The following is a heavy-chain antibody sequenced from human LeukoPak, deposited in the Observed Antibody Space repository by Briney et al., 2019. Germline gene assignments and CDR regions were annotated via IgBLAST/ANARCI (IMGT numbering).Heavy chain of an antibody. V-gene: IGHV3-21*01. J-gene: IGHJ4*02. Sequence: GSLRLSCAASGFTFSSYSMNWVGQAPGKGLEWVSSISSRSSYIYYADSVKGRFTISRDNAKNSLYLQMNSLGAEDTAVYYCARDSYLRELVAFDYWGQGTLVTVSS. D-gene: IGHD2-8*02. CDR2: ISSRSSYI. CDR3: ARDSYLRELVAFDY. CDR1: GFTFSSYS.